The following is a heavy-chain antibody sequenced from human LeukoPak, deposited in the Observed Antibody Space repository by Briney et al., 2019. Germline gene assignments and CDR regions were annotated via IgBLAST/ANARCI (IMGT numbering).Heavy chain of an antibody. CDR3: ARDRGLTVTTWYFDL. Sequence: PSETLSLTCTVSPDSTTSNFWSWVRQPPGKGLEWIGEIHRSGSTNYNPSLQSRVTISIYRSKNQIALELSSVTAADTAVYYCARDRGLTVTTWYFDLWGRGTLVAVSS. CDR1: PDSTTSNF. CDR2: IHRSGST. J-gene: IGHJ2*01. D-gene: IGHD4-17*01. V-gene: IGHV4-4*02.